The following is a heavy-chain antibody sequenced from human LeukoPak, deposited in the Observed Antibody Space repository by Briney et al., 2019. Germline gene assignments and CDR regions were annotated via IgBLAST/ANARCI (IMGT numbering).Heavy chain of an antibody. CDR3: ARVKYSGYDLTRGFDY. D-gene: IGHD5-12*01. J-gene: IGHJ4*02. V-gene: IGHV3-53*01. CDR2: IYSAGKT. Sequence: GGSLRLSCAASGLTVNTNYMNWVRQAPGKGLEWVSVIYSAGKTDYADSVKGRFTISRDNSSNTVYLQMNRLRAEDTAIYYCARVKYSGYDLTRGFDYWGQGTLVTVSS. CDR1: GLTVNTNY.